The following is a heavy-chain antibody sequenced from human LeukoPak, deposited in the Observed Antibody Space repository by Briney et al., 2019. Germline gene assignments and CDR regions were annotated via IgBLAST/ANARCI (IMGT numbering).Heavy chain of an antibody. V-gene: IGHV1-18*01. CDR1: GYTFTSYV. D-gene: IGHD2-2*01. CDR3: ARSPLISTSLLSHFDY. CDR2: ISAYNGNT. Sequence: GASVKVSCKASGYTFTSYVISWVRQAPGQGLEWMGWISAYNGNTNYAQKLQGRVTMTTDTSTSTAYMELRSLRSDDTAVYYCARSPLISTSLLSHFDYWGQGTLVTVSS. J-gene: IGHJ4*02.